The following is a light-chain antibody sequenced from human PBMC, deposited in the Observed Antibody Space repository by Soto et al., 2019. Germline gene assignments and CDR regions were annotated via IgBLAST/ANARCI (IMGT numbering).Light chain of an antibody. CDR1: QTISSW. V-gene: IGKV1-5*03. CDR3: QHYNSYSEA. J-gene: IGKJ1*01. Sequence: DIQMTQSPSTLSGSVGDRVTITCRASQTISSWLAWYQQKTGKAPKLLIYKASTLKSGVPSRFSGSGSGTEFTLTISSLQPDDVETYYCQHYNSYSEAFGQGTQVEIK. CDR2: KAS.